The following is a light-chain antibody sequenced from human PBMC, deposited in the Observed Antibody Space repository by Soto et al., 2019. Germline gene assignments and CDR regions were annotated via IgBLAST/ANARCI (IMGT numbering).Light chain of an antibody. CDR1: QSVSSY. V-gene: IGKV3-11*01. CDR2: DAS. Sequence: DIVLTQSPATLSSSPGERATISCRASQSVSSYLAWYQQKPGQAPRLLIYDASNRATGIPARFSGSGSGTNFSLTISSLEPEDFAVYYCQQRSNWPPVWTFGQGTKVDIK. CDR3: QQRSNWPPVWT. J-gene: IGKJ1*01.